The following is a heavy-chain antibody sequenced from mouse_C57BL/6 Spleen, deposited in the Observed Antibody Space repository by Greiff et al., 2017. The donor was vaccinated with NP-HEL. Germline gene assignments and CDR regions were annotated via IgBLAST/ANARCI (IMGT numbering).Heavy chain of an antibody. V-gene: IGHV1-74*01. Sequence: QVQLKQPGAELVKPGASVTVSCKASGYTFTSYWMHWVKQRPGQGLEWIGRIHPSDSDTNYNQKFKGKATLTVDKSSSTAYMQLSSLTSEDSAVYDCAIEGPYYSNDAWFAYWGQGTLVTVSA. D-gene: IGHD2-5*01. CDR3: AIEGPYYSNDAWFAY. J-gene: IGHJ3*01. CDR1: GYTFTSYW. CDR2: IHPSDSDT.